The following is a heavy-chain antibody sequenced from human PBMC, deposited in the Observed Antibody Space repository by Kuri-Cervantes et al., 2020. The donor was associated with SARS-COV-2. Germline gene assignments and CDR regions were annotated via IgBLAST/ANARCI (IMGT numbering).Heavy chain of an antibody. Sequence: LSLTCAASGFTFSSFAMSWVRQAPGKGLEWVSSISGSGVGTCYADSVKGRFTISRDNSKNTLYLQMNSLRAEDSALYYCAKVGLSFDYWGQGTLVTVSS. V-gene: IGHV3-23*01. CDR1: GFTFSSFA. D-gene: IGHD2/OR15-2a*01. CDR3: AKVGLSFDY. J-gene: IGHJ4*02. CDR2: ISGSGVGT.